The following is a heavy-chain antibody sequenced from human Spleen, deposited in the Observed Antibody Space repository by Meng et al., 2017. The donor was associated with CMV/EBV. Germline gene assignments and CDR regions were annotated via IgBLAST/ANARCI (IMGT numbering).Heavy chain of an antibody. Sequence: QVQLQQAGPGLVKPSQTLSLTCAISGDSVSNNIAAWNWLRQSPSRGLEWLGRTYYRSKWYNDYAVSVKNRMTINPDTSKNQFSLQLNSVTPEDTAVYYCVRDQLGLDYWGQGTLVTVSS. J-gene: IGHJ4*02. CDR2: TYYRSKWYN. CDR1: GDSVSNNIAA. D-gene: IGHD1-1*01. CDR3: VRDQLGLDY. V-gene: IGHV6-1*01.